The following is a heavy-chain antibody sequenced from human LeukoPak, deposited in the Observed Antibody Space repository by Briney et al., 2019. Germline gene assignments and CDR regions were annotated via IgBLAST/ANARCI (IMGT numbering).Heavy chain of an antibody. CDR3: ATGPNSFTVPDY. D-gene: IGHD4-17*01. V-gene: IGHV1-2*02. J-gene: IGHJ4*02. CDR2: INPNSGGT. CDR1: GYTFTGYY. Sequence: ASVKVSCKASGYTFTGYYMHWVRQAPGQGLEWMGWINPNSGGTNYAQKFQGRVTMTEDTSTDTAYMELSSLRSEDTAVYYCATGPNSFTVPDYWGQGTLVTVSS.